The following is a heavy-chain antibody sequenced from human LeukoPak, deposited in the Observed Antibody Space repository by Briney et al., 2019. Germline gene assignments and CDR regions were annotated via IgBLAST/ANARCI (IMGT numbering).Heavy chain of an antibody. CDR1: GFTFSDYY. V-gene: IGHV3-11*04. CDR2: ISSSGSTI. Sequence: GGSLRLSCAASGFTFSDYYMSWIRQAPGKGLEWVSYISSSGSTIYYADSVKGRFTISRDNAKNSLYLQMNSLRAEDTAVYYCATQWLVPYDAFDIWGQGTMVTVSS. CDR3: ATQWLVPYDAFDI. D-gene: IGHD6-19*01. J-gene: IGHJ3*02.